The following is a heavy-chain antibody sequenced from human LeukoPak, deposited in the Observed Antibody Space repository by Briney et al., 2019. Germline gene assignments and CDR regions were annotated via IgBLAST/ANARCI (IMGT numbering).Heavy chain of an antibody. V-gene: IGHV3-23*01. Sequence: GGSLRLSCAASGFTFGSYAMSWVRQAPGKGLEWVSAISGSGGSTYYADSVKGRFTISRDNSKNTLYLQMNSLRAEDTAVYYCAKDPHAPGRFDPWGQGTLVTVSS. CDR3: AKDPHAPGRFDP. CDR1: GFTFGSYA. D-gene: IGHD3-10*01. J-gene: IGHJ5*02. CDR2: ISGSGGST.